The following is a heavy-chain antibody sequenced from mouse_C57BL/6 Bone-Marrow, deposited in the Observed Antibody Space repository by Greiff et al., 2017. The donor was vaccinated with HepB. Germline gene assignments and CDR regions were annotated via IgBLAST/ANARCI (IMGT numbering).Heavy chain of an antibody. CDR2: IYPRSGNT. CDR1: GYTFTSYG. CDR3: ARRGYGSSYVGVYFDY. Sequence: VKLVESGAELARPGASVKLSCKASGYTFTSYGISWVKQRTGQGLEWIGEIYPRSGNTYYNEKFKGKATLTADKSSSTAYMELRSLTSEDSAVYFCARRGYGSSYVGVYFDYWGQGTTLTVSS. D-gene: IGHD1-1*01. V-gene: IGHV1-81*01. J-gene: IGHJ2*01.